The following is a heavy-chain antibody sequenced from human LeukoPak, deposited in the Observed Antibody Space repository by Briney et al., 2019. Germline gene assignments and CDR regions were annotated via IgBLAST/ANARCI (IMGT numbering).Heavy chain of an antibody. V-gene: IGHV3-23*01. J-gene: IGHJ4*02. CDR3: ARGYYYDSGGYPIDY. D-gene: IGHD3-22*01. Sequence: GGSLRLSCAGSGFTFSRSAMNWVRQAPGKGREWVSAISGSCDATYYADSVKGRFTISRDNSKNTLYVQMNSLRAEDTALYYCARGYYYDSGGYPIDYWGQGALVTVSS. CDR1: GFTFSRSA. CDR2: ISGSCDAT.